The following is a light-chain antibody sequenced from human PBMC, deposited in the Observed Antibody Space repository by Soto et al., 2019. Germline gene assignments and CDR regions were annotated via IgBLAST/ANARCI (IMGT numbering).Light chain of an antibody. J-gene: IGLJ2*01. V-gene: IGLV2-14*01. CDR1: SSDVGGYNY. CDR3: GSYTSSSTPYVV. CDR2: EVS. Sequence: QSALTQPASVSGSPGQSITISCTGTSSDVGGYNYVSWYQQHPGKAPKLMIYEVSNRPSGVSNRFSGSKSGNTASLTISGLQAEDEADYYCGSYTSSSTPYVVFGGGTKVTVL.